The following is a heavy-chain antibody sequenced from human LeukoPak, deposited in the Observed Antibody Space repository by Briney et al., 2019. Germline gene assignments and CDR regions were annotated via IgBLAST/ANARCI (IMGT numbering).Heavy chain of an antibody. CDR2: IIPIFGTA. D-gene: IGHD3-9*01. J-gene: IGHJ4*02. CDR1: GGTFSSYA. Sequence: SVKVSCKASGGTFSSYAISWVRQAPGQGLEWMGGIIPIFGTANYAQKFQGRVTITADKSTSTAYMELSSLRSEDTAVYYCARVAPHYDTLTGYPSYYFDYWGQGTLVTVSS. V-gene: IGHV1-69*06. CDR3: ARVAPHYDTLTGYPSYYFDY.